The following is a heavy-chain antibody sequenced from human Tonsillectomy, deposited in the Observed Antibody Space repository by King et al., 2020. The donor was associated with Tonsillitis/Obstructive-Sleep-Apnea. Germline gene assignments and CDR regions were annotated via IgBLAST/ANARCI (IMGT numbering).Heavy chain of an antibody. Sequence: VQLVESGGGLVQPGGSLRLSCAASGFTFSSYSMNWVRQAPGKGLEWVSYISSSSTIYYADSVKGRFTISRDNAKNSLYLQMNSLRDEDTAVYYCARMGIVVVPAAIMPFDPWGQGTLVTVSS. J-gene: IGHJ5*02. D-gene: IGHD2-2*03. V-gene: IGHV3-48*02. CDR1: GFTFSSYS. CDR2: ISSSSTI. CDR3: ARMGIVVVPAAIMPFDP.